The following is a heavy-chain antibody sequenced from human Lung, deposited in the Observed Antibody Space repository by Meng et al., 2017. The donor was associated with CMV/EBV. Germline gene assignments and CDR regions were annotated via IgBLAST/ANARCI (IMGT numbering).Heavy chain of an antibody. Sequence: SIRSSDWWGWVRQPPGKGLEWIGEIYHSGSTNYNPTLKSRVTISVDKSKNQYSRKLSSVTAADTAVYDCTSEGEYYYDSSGYYGYFDYWGQGTLVTVSS. CDR1: SIRSSDW. D-gene: IGHD3-22*01. CDR3: TSEGEYYYDSSGYYGYFDY. V-gene: IGHV4-4*02. J-gene: IGHJ4*02. CDR2: IYHSGST.